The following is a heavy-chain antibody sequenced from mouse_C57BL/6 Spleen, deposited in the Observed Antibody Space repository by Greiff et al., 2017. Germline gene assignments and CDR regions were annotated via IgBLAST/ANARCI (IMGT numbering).Heavy chain of an antibody. D-gene: IGHD3-2*02. Sequence: VKVVQSGPGLVAPSQSLSITCTVSGFSLTSYAISWVRQPPGKGLEWLGEIWTGGGTNYNSALKSRLSISKDNSKSQVCLKMNSLQTDDTARYYGARNKDSSGYGFAYWGQGTLVTVSA. CDR3: ARNKDSSGYGFAY. CDR2: IWTGGGT. J-gene: IGHJ3*01. CDR1: GFSLTSYA. V-gene: IGHV2-9-1*01.